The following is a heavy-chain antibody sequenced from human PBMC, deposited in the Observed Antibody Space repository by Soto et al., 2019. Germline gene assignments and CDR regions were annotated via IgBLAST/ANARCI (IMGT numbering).Heavy chain of an antibody. J-gene: IGHJ5*02. CDR2: IYHSGST. CDR1: GGSISSGGYS. D-gene: IGHD3-3*01. Sequence: QLQLQESGSGLVKPSQTLSLTCAVSGGSISSGGYSWSWIRQPPGKGLEWIGYIYHSGSTYYNPSLKSRVTLSGDRSQNQFFLELSSVTAADTGRDYFARVGFFLRLDPWGQGTLVTVSS. CDR3: ARVGFFLRLDP. V-gene: IGHV4-30-2*01.